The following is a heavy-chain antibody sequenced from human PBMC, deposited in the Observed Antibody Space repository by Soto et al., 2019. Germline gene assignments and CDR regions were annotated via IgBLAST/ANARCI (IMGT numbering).Heavy chain of an antibody. D-gene: IGHD6-13*01. V-gene: IGHV4-31*03. CDR2: IYYSGNT. CDR1: GGSISSGSYH. Sequence: SETLSLTCSVSGGSISSGSYHWSWIRQHPGKGLEWIGYIYYSGNTYYNASLKSRVSISIFTCKNQCSLRLSSVTAADTAVYYCVRGEGSRSSFRPDWWGGGTLVTVSS. CDR3: VRGEGSRSSFRPDW. J-gene: IGHJ4*02.